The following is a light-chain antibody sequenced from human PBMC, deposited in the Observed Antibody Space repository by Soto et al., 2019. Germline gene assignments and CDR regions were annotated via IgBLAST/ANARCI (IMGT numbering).Light chain of an antibody. Sequence: DIQMTQSPSTLSASEGDRVTIPCRASRSITTWLAWYQQKPGRAPRLLVYKASTLATGVPSRFSGSGSGTEFTLTIRSLQADDFAIYYCQRYNDSSWKFGQGTKVDI. CDR1: RSITTW. CDR2: KAS. J-gene: IGKJ1*01. V-gene: IGKV1-5*03. CDR3: QRYNDSSWK.